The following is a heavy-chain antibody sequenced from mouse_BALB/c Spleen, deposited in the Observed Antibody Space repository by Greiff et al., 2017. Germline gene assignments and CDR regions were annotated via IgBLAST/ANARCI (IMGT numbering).Heavy chain of an antibody. CDR3: ARDYYGYVGAMDY. CDR1: GFSLTSYG. Sequence: VKLVESGPGLVAPSQSLSITCTVSGFSLTSYGVHWVRQPPGKGLEWLGVIWAGGSTNYNSALMSRLSISKDNSKSQVFLKMNSLQTDDTAMYYCARDYYGYVGAMDYWGQGTSVTVSS. CDR2: IWAGGST. V-gene: IGHV2-9*02. D-gene: IGHD1-2*01. J-gene: IGHJ4*01.